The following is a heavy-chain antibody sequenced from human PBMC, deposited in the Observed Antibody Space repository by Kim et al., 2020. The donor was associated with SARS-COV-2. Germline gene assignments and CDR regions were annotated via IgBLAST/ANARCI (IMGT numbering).Heavy chain of an antibody. Sequence: SLKGRVTISVDTSKNQFSLKLSSVTAADTAVYYCARDPRYSSGWYTPFDYWGQGTLVTVSS. CDR3: ARDPRYSSGWYTPFDY. D-gene: IGHD6-19*01. V-gene: IGHV4-59*01. J-gene: IGHJ4*02.